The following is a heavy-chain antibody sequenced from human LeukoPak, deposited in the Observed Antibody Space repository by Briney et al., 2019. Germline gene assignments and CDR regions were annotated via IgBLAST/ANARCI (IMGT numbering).Heavy chain of an antibody. CDR2: ISSSSSYI. CDR3: ARTHSSSSRAFDI. CDR1: GFTFSSYS. V-gene: IGHV3-21*01. Sequence: GGSLRLPCAASGFTFSSYSMNWVRQAPGKGLEWVSSISSSSSYIYYADSVKGRFTISRDNAKNSLYLQMNSLRAEDTAVYYCARTHSSSSRAFDIWGQGTMVTVSS. D-gene: IGHD6-6*01. J-gene: IGHJ3*02.